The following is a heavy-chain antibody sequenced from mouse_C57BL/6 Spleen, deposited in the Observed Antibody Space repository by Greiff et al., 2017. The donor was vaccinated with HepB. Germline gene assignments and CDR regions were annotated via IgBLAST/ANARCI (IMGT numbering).Heavy chain of an antibody. V-gene: IGHV5-17*01. Sequence: EVKLMESGGGLVKPGGSLKLSCAASGFTFSDYGMHWVRQAPEKGLEWVAYISSGSSTIYYADTVKGRFTISRDNAKNTLFLQMTSLRSEDTAMYYCARNPLLGYAMDYWGQGTSVTVSS. CDR3: ARNPLLGYAMDY. CDR2: ISSGSSTI. D-gene: IGHD3-3*01. J-gene: IGHJ4*01. CDR1: GFTFSDYG.